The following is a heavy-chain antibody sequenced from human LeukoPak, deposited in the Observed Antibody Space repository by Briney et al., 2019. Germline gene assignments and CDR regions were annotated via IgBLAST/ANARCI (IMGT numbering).Heavy chain of an antibody. D-gene: IGHD1-26*01. CDR3: ARGEGGSYYKSLTPSKDY. J-gene: IGHJ4*02. CDR2: INPSGGST. CDR1: GYTFTGYY. Sequence: ASVKVSCKASGYTFTGYYMHWVRQAPGQGLEWMGIINPSGGSTSYAQKFQGRVTMTRDTSTSTVYMELSSLRSEDTAVYYCARGEGGSYYKSLTPSKDYWGQGTLVTVSS. V-gene: IGHV1-46*01.